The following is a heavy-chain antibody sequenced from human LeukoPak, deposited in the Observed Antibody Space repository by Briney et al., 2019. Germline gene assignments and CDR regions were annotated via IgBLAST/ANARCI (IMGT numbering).Heavy chain of an antibody. CDR2: IKRDGGEK. CDR3: ASLDKAHPSGVY. J-gene: IGHJ4*02. CDR1: TFTFTPGW. D-gene: IGHD5-18*01. V-gene: IGHV3-7*01. Sequence: PGGSLRLSCEASTFTFTPGWMSWVRQAPGKGLEWVAMIKRDGGEKHYVDSVKGRFTISRDNAKKSLYLQMDSLRDEDTAVYYCASLDKAHPSGVYWGQGTLVTVSS.